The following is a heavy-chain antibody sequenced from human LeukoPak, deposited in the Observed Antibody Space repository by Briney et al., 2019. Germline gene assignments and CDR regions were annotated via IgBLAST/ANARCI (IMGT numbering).Heavy chain of an antibody. CDR3: AKDVLRYFDWLLGIDY. CDR2: ISGSGGST. D-gene: IGHD3-9*01. Sequence: HPGGSLRLSCAASGFTFSSYAMSWVRQAPGKGLEWVSAISGSGGSTYYADSVKGRFTISRDNSKNTLYLQTNSLRAEDTAVYYCAKDVLRYFDWLLGIDYWGQRTLVTVSS. CDR1: GFTFSSYA. J-gene: IGHJ4*02. V-gene: IGHV3-23*01.